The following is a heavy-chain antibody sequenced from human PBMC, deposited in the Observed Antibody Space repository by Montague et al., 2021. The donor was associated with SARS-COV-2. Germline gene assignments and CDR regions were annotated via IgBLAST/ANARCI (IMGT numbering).Heavy chain of an antibody. CDR1: GGSISSYH. V-gene: IGHV4-59*01. CDR2: IFHSGST. Sequence: SETLSLTCNVSGGSISSYHWTWIRQPPGKGLEWIGYIFHSGSTNYNPSLKSRVTMAIDRSNNQFSLTLSSVTAADTAFYYCARWSSSFSATTSQSRLDCWGQGTLVTVSS. CDR3: ARWSSSFSATTSQSRLDC. J-gene: IGHJ4*02. D-gene: IGHD6-19*01.